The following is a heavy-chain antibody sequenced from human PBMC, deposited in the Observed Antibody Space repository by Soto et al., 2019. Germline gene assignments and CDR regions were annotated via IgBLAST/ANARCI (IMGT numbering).Heavy chain of an antibody. V-gene: IGHV1-69*06. J-gene: IGHJ6*02. Sequence: GASVKVSCKASGGPFSSYATSSVRQAPGQGLEWMGGIITIFGTANYAQKFQCKVTITADKSTSTAYMELSSLRSEDTAVYYCARCLIAARYYYYYGMDVWGQGTTVTVSS. D-gene: IGHD6-6*01. CDR3: ARCLIAARYYYYYGMDV. CDR1: GGPFSSYA. CDR2: IITIFGTA.